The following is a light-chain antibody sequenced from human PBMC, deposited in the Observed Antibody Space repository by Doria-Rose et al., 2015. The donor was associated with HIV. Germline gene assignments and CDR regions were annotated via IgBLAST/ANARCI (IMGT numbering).Light chain of an antibody. CDR2: GKN. CDR3: SSRDSSANHVL. V-gene: IGLV3-19*01. Sequence: TQEPAVSVALRQTVRITCQGDSLRSSYASWYQQKPGQAPILVIYGKNNRPSGIPDRFSGSSSGNTASLTITGAQAEDEADYYCSSRDSSANHVLFGGGTKVTVL. CDR1: SLRSSY. J-gene: IGLJ2*01.